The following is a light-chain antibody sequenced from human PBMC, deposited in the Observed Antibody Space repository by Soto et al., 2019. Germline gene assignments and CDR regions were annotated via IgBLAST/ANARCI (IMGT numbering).Light chain of an antibody. CDR1: QSVSSF. V-gene: IGKV3-11*01. CDR3: QQRSKWPPT. CDR2: DAS. J-gene: IGKJ3*01. Sequence: ELTPSPATLALSPVVRATLSCRASQSVSSFLAWYQQKPGQAPRLLIHDASNRAPGIPARFSGSGSGTDFALAISSLEPEDFAVYYCQQRSKWPPTFGPGTKVDIK.